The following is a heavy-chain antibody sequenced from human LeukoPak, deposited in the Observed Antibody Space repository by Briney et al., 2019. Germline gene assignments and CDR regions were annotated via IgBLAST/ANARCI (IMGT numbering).Heavy chain of an antibody. V-gene: IGHV3-30-3*02. J-gene: IGHJ4*02. CDR3: AKFDGVVIILYYFDY. CDR1: GFTFSNYV. D-gene: IGHD3-3*01. CDR2: ISYDGNNK. Sequence: PGGSLRLSCAASGFTFSNYVMHWVRQAPGKGLEWVALISYDGNNKDYADSVKGRFTISRDNSKNTLYLQMNSLRAEDTAVYYCAKFDGVVIILYYFDYWGQGTLVTVSS.